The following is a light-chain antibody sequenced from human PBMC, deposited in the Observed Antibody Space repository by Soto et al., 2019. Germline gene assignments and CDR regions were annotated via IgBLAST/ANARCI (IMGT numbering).Light chain of an antibody. CDR2: DAS. V-gene: IGKV1-5*01. CDR1: QRIADR. Sequence: DIQITQSPSTLSASVGDRVTITCRASQRIADRVAWYLQKPGTAPKLLIFDASSLESGVPSRFSGSGSGTEFTLTISSLQPDDFATYYCQQYNSYSPTFGQGTKVDIK. CDR3: QQYNSYSPT. J-gene: IGKJ1*01.